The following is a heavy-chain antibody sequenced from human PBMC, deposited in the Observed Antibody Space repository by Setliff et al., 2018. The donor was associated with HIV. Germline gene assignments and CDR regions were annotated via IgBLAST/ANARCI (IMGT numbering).Heavy chain of an antibody. J-gene: IGHJ5*02. CDR1: GFTFSSYG. CDR2: IRYDGSNK. D-gene: IGHD3-22*01. Sequence: GGSLRLSCAASGFTFSSYGMHWVRQAPGKGLEWVAFIRYDGSNKYYADSVKGRFTISRDNSKNTLYLQMNSLRAEDTAVYYCARDHRPYFYDKAWFDPWGQGTLVTVSS. CDR3: ARDHRPYFYDKAWFDP. V-gene: IGHV3-30*02.